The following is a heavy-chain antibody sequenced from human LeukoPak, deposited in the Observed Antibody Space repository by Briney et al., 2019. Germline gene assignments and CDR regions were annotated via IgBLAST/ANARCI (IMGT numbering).Heavy chain of an antibody. CDR2: ISYDGSNK. D-gene: IGHD3-10*01. Sequence: GGSLRLSCAASRFTFSNYAMHWVRQAPGEGLAWVALISYDGSNKYYADSVKGRFTISRDNSKNTLYLQMNSLRAEDTAMYYCARGISHSMIRGILGALDYWGQGTLVTVSS. CDR3: ARGISHSMIRGILGALDY. CDR1: RFTFSNYA. J-gene: IGHJ4*02. V-gene: IGHV3-30*04.